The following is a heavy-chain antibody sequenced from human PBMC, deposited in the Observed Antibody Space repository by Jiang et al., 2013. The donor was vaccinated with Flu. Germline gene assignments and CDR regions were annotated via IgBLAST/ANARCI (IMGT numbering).Heavy chain of an antibody. CDR2: ISGSGGST. V-gene: IGHV3-23*04. Sequence: QLVESGGGLVQPGGSLRLSCAASGFTFSSYAMSWVRQAPGKGLEWVSAISGSGGSTYYADSVKGRFTISRDNSKNTLYLHMNSLRAEDTAVYYCAKGGLGSGWLRPGGDYWGQGTLVTVSS. CDR1: GFTFSSYA. J-gene: IGHJ4*02. D-gene: IGHD5-12*01. CDR3: AKGGLGSGWLRPGGDY.